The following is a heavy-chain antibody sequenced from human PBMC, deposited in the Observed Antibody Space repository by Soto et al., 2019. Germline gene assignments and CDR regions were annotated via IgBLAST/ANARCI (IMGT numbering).Heavy chain of an antibody. CDR1: EITFRHYA. CDR3: AADSSQLLWFGDLLY. CDR2: ISYTGDAT. V-gene: IGHV3-23*01. J-gene: IGHJ4*02. Sequence: EVQLLESGGGLVQPGGSLRLSCVASEITFRHYAMNWVRQAPGKGLEWVSSISYTGDATNYADSVKGRFTISRDNSKTTLYLQMSSLRADDTAVYYCAADSSQLLWFGDLLYWGQGTLVTVSS. D-gene: IGHD3-10*01.